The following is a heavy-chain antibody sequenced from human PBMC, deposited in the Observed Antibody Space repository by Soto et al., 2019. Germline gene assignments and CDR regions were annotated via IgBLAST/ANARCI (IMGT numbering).Heavy chain of an antibody. CDR1: GYNFTSYD. J-gene: IGHJ4*02. CDR2: MHLKSGDR. V-gene: IGHV1-8*01. D-gene: IGHD2-15*01. Sequence: QVPLVQSGTAVKKPGALLTVSCKASGYNFTSYDIIWVRQATGQGLEWMGWMHLKSGDRGYEKKCQGRVTMTRTSYISPASLELCNLIFEDPAVDYCVRVGYRSDWYLSYWGQGTQVTVSP. CDR3: VRVGYRSDWYLSY.